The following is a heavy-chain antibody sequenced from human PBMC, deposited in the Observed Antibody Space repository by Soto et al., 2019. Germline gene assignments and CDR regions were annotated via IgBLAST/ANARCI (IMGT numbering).Heavy chain of an antibody. J-gene: IGHJ4*02. CDR1: GFTFSSYW. Sequence: PGESLKISCAVSGFTFSSYWMSWVRQAPGKGLEWVANIKQDGSEKYYVDSVNGRFTISRDNAKNSLYLQMNSLRAEDTAVYYCARDESYDILTGYYTPQRFDYWGQGSLVTVSS. V-gene: IGHV3-7*01. D-gene: IGHD3-9*01. CDR2: IKQDGSEK. CDR3: ARDESYDILTGYYTPQRFDY.